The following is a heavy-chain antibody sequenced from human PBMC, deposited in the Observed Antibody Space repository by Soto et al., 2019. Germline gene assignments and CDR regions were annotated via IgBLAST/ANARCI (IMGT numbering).Heavy chain of an antibody. V-gene: IGHV3-30-3*01. CDR3: ARRNYYDSSGYTFDY. J-gene: IGHJ4*02. CDR1: GFSFSSYA. D-gene: IGHD3-22*01. CDR2: ISYDGSNK. Sequence: GGSLRLSCAASGFSFSSYAMHWVRQAPGKGLEWVAVISYDGSNKDYADSVRGRFTISRDNSKNTLHLQMNSLRAEDTAVYYCARRNYYDSSGYTFDYWGQGTLVTVSS.